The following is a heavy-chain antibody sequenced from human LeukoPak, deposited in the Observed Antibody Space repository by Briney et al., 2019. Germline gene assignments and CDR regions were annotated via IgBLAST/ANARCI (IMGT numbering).Heavy chain of an antibody. CDR2: ISSSGDST. J-gene: IGHJ5*02. Sequence: GGSLRLSCVASGFTFSDYYMSWIRQAPGKGLEWVSYISSSGDSTYYADSVKGRFTNSRDNVKNSLYLQMNSLRAEDTAVYYCARVVTSWFDPWGQGTLVTVSS. CDR3: ARVVTSWFDP. V-gene: IGHV3-11*01. D-gene: IGHD4-23*01. CDR1: GFTFSDYY.